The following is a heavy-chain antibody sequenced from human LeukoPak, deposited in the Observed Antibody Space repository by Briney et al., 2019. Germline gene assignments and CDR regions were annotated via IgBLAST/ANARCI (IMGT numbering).Heavy chain of an antibody. CDR1: GFTVSSNY. CDR3: ARGGIPAYDFWSGYNY. Sequence: GGSLRLSCASSGFTVSSNYMSWVRQAPGKGLEWVSVIYSGGSTYYADSVKGRFTISRDNSKNTLYLQMNSLRAEDTAVYYCARGGIPAYDFWSGYNYWGQGTLVTVS. J-gene: IGHJ4*02. D-gene: IGHD3-3*01. CDR2: IYSGGST. V-gene: IGHV3-53*01.